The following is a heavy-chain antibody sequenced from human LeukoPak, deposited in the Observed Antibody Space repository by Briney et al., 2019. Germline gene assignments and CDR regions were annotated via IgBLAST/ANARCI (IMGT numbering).Heavy chain of an antibody. CDR2: IIPIFGTA. J-gene: IGHJ4*02. CDR3: AREPFNYYDSSGYYRKYYFDY. D-gene: IGHD3-22*01. V-gene: IGHV1-69*05. CDR1: GGTFSSYA. Sequence: SVKVSCKASGGTFSSYAISWVRQAPGQGLEWMGGIIPIFGTANYAQKFQGRVTITTDESTSTAYMELSSLRSEDTAVYYCAREPFNYYDSSGYYRKYYFDYWGQGTLVTVSS.